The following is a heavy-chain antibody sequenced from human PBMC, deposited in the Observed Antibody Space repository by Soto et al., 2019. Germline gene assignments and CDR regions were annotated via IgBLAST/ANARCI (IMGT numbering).Heavy chain of an antibody. CDR1: GFTFSNAW. CDR2: IKSKTDGGTT. V-gene: IGHV3-15*01. D-gene: IGHD3-3*01. Sequence: LRLSCAASGFTFSNAWMSWVRQAPGKGLEWVGRIKSKTDGGTTDYAAPVKGRFTISRDDSKNTLYLQMNSLKTEDTAVYYCTTDGQGYDFWSGYYYYYGMDVWGQGTTVTVSS. J-gene: IGHJ6*02. CDR3: TTDGQGYDFWSGYYYYYGMDV.